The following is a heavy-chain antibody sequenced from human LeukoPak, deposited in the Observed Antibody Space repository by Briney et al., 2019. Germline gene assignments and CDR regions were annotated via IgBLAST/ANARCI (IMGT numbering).Heavy chain of an antibody. CDR3: ARLKLGQLEWVVP. J-gene: IGHJ5*02. D-gene: IGHD6-6*01. V-gene: IGHV4-59*08. CDR1: GGSISSSY. CDR2: IYHSVST. Sequence: PSETLSLTCTVPGGSISSSYWSWIRHPPGKGLEWVWYIYHSVSTNYNPSLTSRVTISVPATKSQSPLKRSSVTAAHTAVYYCARLKLGQLEWVVPWGQGDLLTVSS.